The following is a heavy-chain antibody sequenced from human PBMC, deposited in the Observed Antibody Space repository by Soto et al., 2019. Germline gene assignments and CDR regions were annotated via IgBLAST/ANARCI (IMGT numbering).Heavy chain of an antibody. CDR2: IYRGGTT. CDR3: ARANDSNAFDI. J-gene: IGHJ3*02. CDR1: GFSVNSGY. V-gene: IGHV3-53*04. D-gene: IGHD2-21*02. Sequence: EVQLVESGGDLVQPGGSLRLSCVASGFSVNSGYMNWVRQAPGKGPQWVSVIYRGGTTYQPDSVKVRFTISRDASKNAMYLQMNSLRPEDTAVYYCARANDSNAFDIWGPGTKLTVSS.